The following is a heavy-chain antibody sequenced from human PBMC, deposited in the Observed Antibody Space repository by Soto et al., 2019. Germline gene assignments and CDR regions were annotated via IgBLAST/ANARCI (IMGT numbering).Heavy chain of an antibody. CDR2: IVVGSGNT. V-gene: IGHV1-58*02. Sequence: SVKVSCKASGFTFTSSAMQWVRQARGQRLEWIGWIVVGSGNTNYAQKFQERVTITRDMSTSTAYMELSSLRSEDTAVYYCAATTTVTTDYYYYFYMDVWGKGTTVTVSS. CDR3: AATTTVTTDYYYYFYMDV. D-gene: IGHD4-17*01. J-gene: IGHJ6*03. CDR1: GFTFTSSA.